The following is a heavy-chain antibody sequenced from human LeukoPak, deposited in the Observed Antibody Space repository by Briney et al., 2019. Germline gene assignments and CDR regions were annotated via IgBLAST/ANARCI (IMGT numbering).Heavy chain of an antibody. CDR1: GFTFSNYW. D-gene: IGHD1-26*01. J-gene: IGHJ3*02. CDR2: IKGDGIDT. V-gene: IGHV3-74*01. Sequence: GGSLRLSCAASGFTFSNYWMHWVRQAPGKGLMWVSRIKGDGIDTIGADFVKGRFTASRDNAKNTLYLQMNSLRAEDTATYYCVRDQSLWALDIWGQGTTVTVSS. CDR3: VRDQSLWALDI.